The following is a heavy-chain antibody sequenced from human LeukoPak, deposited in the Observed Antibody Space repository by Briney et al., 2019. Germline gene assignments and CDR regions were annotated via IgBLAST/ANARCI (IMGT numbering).Heavy chain of an antibody. Sequence: PGGSLRLSCAASGFTFNSYAMRWVRQAPGKGLEWISAISGSGGNTYYADSVKGRFTISRDNSKNTLYLQMNSLRAEDTAIYYCARDSDFWRDSHKRNTFDIWGQGTLVTVSS. J-gene: IGHJ3*02. CDR2: ISGSGGNT. D-gene: IGHD3-3*01. V-gene: IGHV3-23*01. CDR3: ARDSDFWRDSHKRNTFDI. CDR1: GFTFNSYA.